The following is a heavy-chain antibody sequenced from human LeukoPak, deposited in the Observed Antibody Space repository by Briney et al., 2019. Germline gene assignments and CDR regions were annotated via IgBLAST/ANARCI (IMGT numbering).Heavy chain of an antibody. Sequence: ASVNVSCKASGYTFTSYYMHWVRQAPGQGLEWMGIINPSGGSTSYAQKFQGRVTMTRDTSTSTVYMELSSLRSEDTAVYYCARVVLSYGSGSPTFDYWGQGTLVTVSS. J-gene: IGHJ4*02. CDR1: GYTFTSYY. V-gene: IGHV1-46*01. D-gene: IGHD3-10*01. CDR3: ARVVLSYGSGSPTFDY. CDR2: INPSGGST.